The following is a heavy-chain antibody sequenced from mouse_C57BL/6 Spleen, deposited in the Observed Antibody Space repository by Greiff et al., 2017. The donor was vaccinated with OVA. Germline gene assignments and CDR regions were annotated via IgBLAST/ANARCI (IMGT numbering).Heavy chain of an antibody. D-gene: IGHD2-4*01. J-gene: IGHJ3*01. CDR3: ARGDYDYDPTFAY. CDR1: GYSITSGYY. CDR2: ISYDGSN. Sequence: DVQLQESGPGLVKPSQSLSLTCSVTGYSITSGYYWNWIRQFPGNKLEWMGDISYDGSNNYNPSLKNRISITRDTSKNQFFLKLNSVTTEDTATYYCARGDYDYDPTFAYWGQGTLVTVSA. V-gene: IGHV3-6*01.